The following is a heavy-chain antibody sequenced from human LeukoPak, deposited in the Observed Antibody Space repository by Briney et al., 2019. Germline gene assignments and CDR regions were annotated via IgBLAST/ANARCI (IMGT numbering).Heavy chain of an antibody. CDR1: GFTFSTYW. CDR2: IKQDGSEK. Sequence: GGSLRLSCAVSGFTFSTYWMSWVRQAPGKGLEWVANIKQDGSEKSYVDSVKGRFTISRDNAKNSLYLQMNSLRAEDTAVYYCARRSSGWYFRYYYYYMDVWGKGTTVTISS. D-gene: IGHD6-19*01. J-gene: IGHJ6*03. CDR3: ARRSSGWYFRYYYYYMDV. V-gene: IGHV3-7*01.